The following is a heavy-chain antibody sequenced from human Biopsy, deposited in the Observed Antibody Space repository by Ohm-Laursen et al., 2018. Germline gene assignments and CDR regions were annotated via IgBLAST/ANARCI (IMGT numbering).Heavy chain of an antibody. Sequence: SETLSLTCTVSGDSINSSYWSWIRQAPGKGLEWIGFISNSGNTNYNPSLKSRVTISADTSKNQFSLKVSSVTAADTALYFCARHPTGFWFDPWGHGTLVTVSS. CDR3: ARHPTGFWFDP. V-gene: IGHV4-59*08. J-gene: IGHJ5*02. CDR2: ISNSGNT. CDR1: GDSINSSY.